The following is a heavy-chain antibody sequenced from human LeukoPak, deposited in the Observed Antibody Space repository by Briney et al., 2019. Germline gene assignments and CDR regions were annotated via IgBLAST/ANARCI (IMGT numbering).Heavy chain of an antibody. J-gene: IGHJ4*02. CDR1: GGTFSSYA. CDR3: ASPLGYCSSTSCYVH. V-gene: IGHV1-69*06. D-gene: IGHD2-2*01. CDR2: IIPIFGTA. Sequence: SSVKVCCKASGGTFSSYAVSWVRQAPGQGLQWMGGIIPIFGTANYAQKFQGRVTITADKSTSSAYMELCSLRSEDTAVYYCASPLGYCSSTSCYVHWGQGTLVTVSS.